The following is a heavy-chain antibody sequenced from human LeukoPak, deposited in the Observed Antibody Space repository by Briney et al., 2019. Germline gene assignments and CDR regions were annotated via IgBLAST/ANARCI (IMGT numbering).Heavy chain of an antibody. CDR2: IKQDGSEK. CDR3: ARSTSLSIAVAGYDY. J-gene: IGHJ4*02. Sequence: GGSLRLSCAASGFTFSSYWMSWVRQAPGKGLEWVANIKQDGSEKYYVDSVKGRFTISRDNAKHSLYLQMNSLRAEDTAVYYCARSTSLSIAVAGYDYWGQGTLVTVSS. D-gene: IGHD6-19*01. CDR1: GFTFSSYW. V-gene: IGHV3-7*01.